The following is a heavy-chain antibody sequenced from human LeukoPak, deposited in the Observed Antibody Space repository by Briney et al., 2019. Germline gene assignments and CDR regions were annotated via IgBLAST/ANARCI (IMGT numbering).Heavy chain of an antibody. CDR2: ISTSGST. D-gene: IGHD3-22*01. J-gene: IGHJ3*02. CDR1: GGSITDNY. V-gene: IGHV4-4*07. CDR3: ARDKNYYESRRPQLDAFDI. Sequence: SETLSLTCTVSGGSITDNYWSWIRQPAGKGLEWIGRISTSGSTDYTPSLKGRVTLSVDASKNQFSLKLTSVTAADTAMYYCARDKNYYESRRPQLDAFDIWGQGTMVTVSS.